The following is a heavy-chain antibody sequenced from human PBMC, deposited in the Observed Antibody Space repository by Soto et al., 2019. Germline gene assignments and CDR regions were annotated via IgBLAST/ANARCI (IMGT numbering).Heavy chain of an antibody. J-gene: IGHJ6*02. V-gene: IGHV3-30-3*01. Sequence: GGSLRLSCAASGFTFSSYAMHWVRQAPGKGLEWVAVISYDGSNKYYADSVKGRFTISRDNSKNTLYLQMNSLRAEDTAVYYCARDYYSSSWYEGYYYGMDVWGQGTTVTVSS. CDR2: ISYDGSNK. CDR1: GFTFSSYA. CDR3: ARDYYSSSWYEGYYYGMDV. D-gene: IGHD6-13*01.